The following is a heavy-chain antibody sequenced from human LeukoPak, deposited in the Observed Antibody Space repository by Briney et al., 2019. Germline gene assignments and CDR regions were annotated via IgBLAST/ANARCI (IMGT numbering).Heavy chain of an antibody. V-gene: IGHV1-2*06. Sequence: ASVKVSCKASGYTFTGYYMHWVRQAPGQGLEWMGRINPNSGGTNYAQKFQRRVTMTRDTSISTAYMELSRLRSDDTAVYYCARVARGIGVATIRWFDPWGQGTLVTVSS. D-gene: IGHD5-12*01. J-gene: IGHJ5*02. CDR3: ARVARGIGVATIRWFDP. CDR2: INPNSGGT. CDR1: GYTFTGYY.